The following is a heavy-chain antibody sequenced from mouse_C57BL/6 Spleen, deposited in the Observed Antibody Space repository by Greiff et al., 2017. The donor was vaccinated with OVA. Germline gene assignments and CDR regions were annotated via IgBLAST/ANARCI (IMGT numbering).Heavy chain of an antibody. Sequence: VQLQQSGAELVKPGASVKISCKASGYAFSSYWMNWVKQRPGKGLEWIGQIYPGDGDTNYNGKFKGKATLTADKASSTAYMQLSSLTSEDSAVYFCARPGYYGNYGYAMDYWGQGTSVTVSS. CDR1: GYAFSSYW. D-gene: IGHD2-1*01. CDR2: IYPGDGDT. V-gene: IGHV1-80*01. J-gene: IGHJ4*01. CDR3: ARPGYYGNYGYAMDY.